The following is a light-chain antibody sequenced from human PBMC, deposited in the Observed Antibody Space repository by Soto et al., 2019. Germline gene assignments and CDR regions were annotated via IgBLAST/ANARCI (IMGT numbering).Light chain of an antibody. Sequence: PGERATLSCRASQSVSSYLAWYQQKPGQAPRLLIYDASNRATGIPARFSGSGSVTDFTLTISSLEPEDFAVYYCQQRSNWPLTFGPGTKVDIK. CDR2: DAS. V-gene: IGKV3-11*01. CDR1: QSVSSY. CDR3: QQRSNWPLT. J-gene: IGKJ3*01.